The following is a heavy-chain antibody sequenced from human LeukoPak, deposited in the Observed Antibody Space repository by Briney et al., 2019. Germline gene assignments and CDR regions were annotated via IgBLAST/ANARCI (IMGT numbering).Heavy chain of an antibody. Sequence: SETLSLTCAVYGGSFSGYYWSWIRQPPGKGLEWIGEINHSGSTNYNPSLKSRVTISVDTSKNQFSLKLSSVTAADTAVYYCARVNRYCSSTSCCYYFDYWGQGTLVTVSS. CDR1: GGSFSGYY. V-gene: IGHV4-34*01. J-gene: IGHJ4*02. CDR2: INHSGST. D-gene: IGHD2-2*01. CDR3: ARVNRYCSSTSCCYYFDY.